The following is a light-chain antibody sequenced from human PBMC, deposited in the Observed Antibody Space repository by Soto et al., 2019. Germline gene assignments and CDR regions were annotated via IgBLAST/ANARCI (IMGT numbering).Light chain of an antibody. J-gene: IGLJ2*01. CDR1: SSDVGSYNL. CDR3: CSYAGSSTLV. V-gene: IGLV2-23*01. CDR2: EGS. Sequence: QSALAQPASVSGSPGQSITISCTGTSSDVGSYNLVSWYQQHPGKSTTFMIYEGSKRPSGVSNRFSGSKSGNTASLTIPGLQAEDEADYYCCSYAGSSTLVFGGGTELTVL.